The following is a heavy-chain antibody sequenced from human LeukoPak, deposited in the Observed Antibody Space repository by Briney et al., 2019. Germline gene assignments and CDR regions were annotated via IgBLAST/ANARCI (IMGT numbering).Heavy chain of an antibody. CDR3: ARGGPGSGSFYRQ. V-gene: IGHV3-30-3*01. CDR1: GFTFSSYA. D-gene: IGHD3-10*01. Sequence: GGSLRLSCAASGFTFSSYAMHWVRQAPGKGLEWVAVISYDGSNKYYADSVKGRFTISRDNSKNTLYLQMNSLRAEDTAVYYCARGGPGSGSFYRQWGQGTLVTVSS. CDR2: ISYDGSNK. J-gene: IGHJ4*02.